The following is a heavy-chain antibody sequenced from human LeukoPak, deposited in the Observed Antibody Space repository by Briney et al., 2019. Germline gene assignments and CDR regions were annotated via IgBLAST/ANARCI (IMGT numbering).Heavy chain of an antibody. Sequence: GGSLRLSCAASGFTFSNAWMSWVRQAPGKGLEWIGRIKSKTDGWTTDYAAPVKGRFTISRDDSKNTLYLQMNSLKTEDTAVYYCSYSSSNQRYYYYYYMDVWGKGTTVTVSS. V-gene: IGHV3-15*01. CDR1: GFTFSNAW. D-gene: IGHD6-13*01. CDR3: SYSSSNQRYYYYYYMDV. J-gene: IGHJ6*03. CDR2: IKSKTDGWTT.